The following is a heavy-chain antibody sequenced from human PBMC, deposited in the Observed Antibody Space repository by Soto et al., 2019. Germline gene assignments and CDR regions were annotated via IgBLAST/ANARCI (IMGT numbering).Heavy chain of an antibody. J-gene: IGHJ4*02. D-gene: IGHD3-10*01. CDR2: INGGNGNT. V-gene: IGHV1-3*01. CDR1: GYTFTSYA. CDR3: AEEALTMVLPVY. Sequence: ASVKVSCKASGYTFTSYARQWVRQAPGQRLEWMGWINGGNGNTKYSQKFQGRVTITRDTCASTAYMELSSLRSEDTAVYYCAEEALTMVLPVYCGQGILVSVSS.